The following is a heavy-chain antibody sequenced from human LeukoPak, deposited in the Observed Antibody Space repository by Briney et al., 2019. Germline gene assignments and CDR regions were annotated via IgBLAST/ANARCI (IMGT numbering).Heavy chain of an antibody. Sequence: GGSLRLSCAASGFTFSSYSMNWVRQAPGKGLEWVSSIRTGSNDIYYADSVKGRFTISRDNAKNSLYLQMNSLRAEDTAVYYCARDRGSYRLFDYWGQGTLVTVSS. V-gene: IGHV3-21*01. CDR1: GFTFSSYS. CDR3: ARDRGSYRLFDY. J-gene: IGHJ4*02. CDR2: IRTGSNDI. D-gene: IGHD1-26*01.